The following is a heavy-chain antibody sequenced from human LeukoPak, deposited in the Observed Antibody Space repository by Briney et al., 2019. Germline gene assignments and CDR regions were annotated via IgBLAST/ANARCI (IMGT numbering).Heavy chain of an antibody. CDR3: ASSLSGSPYYFDY. CDR2: TNHSGST. D-gene: IGHD1-26*01. Sequence: GSLRLSCAASGFTFSSYAMSWIRQPPGKGLEWIGETNHSGSTNYNPSLKSRVTISVDTSKNQFSLKLSSVTAADTAVYYCASSLSGSPYYFDYWGQGTLVTVSS. J-gene: IGHJ4*02. CDR1: GFTFSSYA. V-gene: IGHV4-34*01.